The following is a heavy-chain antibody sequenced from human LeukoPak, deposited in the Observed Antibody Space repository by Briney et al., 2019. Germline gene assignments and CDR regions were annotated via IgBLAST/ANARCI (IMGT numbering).Heavy chain of an antibody. D-gene: IGHD6-19*01. CDR3: ARSVAVAPSPDY. CDR2: INAGNGNT. V-gene: IGHV1-3*01. J-gene: IGHJ4*02. Sequence: ASVKVSCKASGYTFTSYAMHWVCQAPGQRLEWMGWINAGNGNTKYSQKFQGRVTITRDTSASTAYMELSSLRSEDTAVYYCARSVAVAPSPDYWGQGTLVTVSS. CDR1: GYTFTSYA.